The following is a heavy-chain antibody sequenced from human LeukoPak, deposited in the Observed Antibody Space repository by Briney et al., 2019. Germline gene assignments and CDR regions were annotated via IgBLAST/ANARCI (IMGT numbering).Heavy chain of an antibody. J-gene: IGHJ5*02. D-gene: IGHD2-2*01. CDR2: INPNSGGT. V-gene: IGHV1-2*02. CDR1: GYTLTGYY. Sequence: GASVKVSCKASGYTLTGYYMHWVRQAPGQGLEWMGWINPNSGGTNYAQKFQGRVTMTRGTSISTAYMELSRLRSDDTAVYYCARNKRIVVVPAAPNWFDPWGQGTLVTVSS. CDR3: ARNKRIVVVPAAPNWFDP.